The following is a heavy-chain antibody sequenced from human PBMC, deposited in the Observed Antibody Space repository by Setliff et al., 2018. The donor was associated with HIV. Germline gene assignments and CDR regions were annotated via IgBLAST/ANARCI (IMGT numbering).Heavy chain of an antibody. Sequence: GASVKVSCKASGYTFTGYYMHWVRQAPGQGLEWMGRINPNSGGTKYAQKFQGRVTMTRDTSISTAYMELSRLRSDDTAVYYCARGTRVGANDAFEIWGQGTMVTVSS. CDR2: INPNSGGT. CDR1: GYTFTGYY. V-gene: IGHV1-2*06. J-gene: IGHJ3*02. D-gene: IGHD1-26*01. CDR3: ARGTRVGANDAFEI.